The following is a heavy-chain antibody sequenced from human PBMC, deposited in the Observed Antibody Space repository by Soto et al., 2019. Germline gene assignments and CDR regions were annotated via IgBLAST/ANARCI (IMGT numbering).Heavy chain of an antibody. D-gene: IGHD3-22*01. J-gene: IGHJ4*02. Sequence: QITLKESGPTLVKHTQTLTLTCTFSGFSLSTSGVGVGWIRQPPGKALEWLALIYWDDDKRYSPSLKSRLTITKDTSENQVVLTMTNMDPVDTATYYCAHRRYDSSGYYFYFDYWGQGTLVTVSS. CDR3: AHRRYDSSGYYFYFDY. V-gene: IGHV2-5*02. CDR2: IYWDDDK. CDR1: GFSLSTSGVG.